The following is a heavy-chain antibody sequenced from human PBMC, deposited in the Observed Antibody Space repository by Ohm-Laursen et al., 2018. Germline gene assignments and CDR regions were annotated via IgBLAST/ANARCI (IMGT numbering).Heavy chain of an antibody. CDR2: ISYDGSNE. CDR3: ARALGVVPAANDYYGMDV. CDR1: GFTFSSYG. D-gene: IGHD2-2*01. Sequence: SLRLSCAASGFTFSSYGMHWVRQAPGKGLEWVAVISYDGSNEYYADSVKGRFTISRDNSKNTLYLQMNSLRAGDTAVYYCARALGVVPAANDYYGMDVWGQGTTGTVSS. V-gene: IGHV3-30*03. J-gene: IGHJ6*02.